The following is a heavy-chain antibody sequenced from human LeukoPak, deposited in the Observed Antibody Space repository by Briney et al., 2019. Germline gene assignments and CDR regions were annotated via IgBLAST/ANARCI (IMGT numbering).Heavy chain of an antibody. D-gene: IGHD4-23*01. V-gene: IGHV4-34*01. Sequence: SETLSLTCAVYGGSFSGYYWSWIRPPPGKGLELIGEINHSGSTNYNPSLKSRVTISVDTSKNQFSLKLSSVTAADTAVYYCARAIYGGNSGHYFDYWGQGTLVTVSS. J-gene: IGHJ4*02. CDR2: INHSGST. CDR3: ARAIYGGNSGHYFDY. CDR1: GGSFSGYY.